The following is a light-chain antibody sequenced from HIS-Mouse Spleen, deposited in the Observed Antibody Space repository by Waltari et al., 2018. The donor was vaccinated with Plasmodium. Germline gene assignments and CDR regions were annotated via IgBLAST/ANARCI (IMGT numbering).Light chain of an antibody. J-gene: IGLJ2*01. CDR3: CSYAGSSTVV. CDR2: EGS. CDR1: SSDVGSYYL. Sequence: QSALTQPASVSGSPGQSITISCTGTSSDVGSYYLFPWYQQHPGKAPKLMIYEGSKRPSGVSNRFSGSKSGNTASLTISGLQAEDEADYYCCSYAGSSTVVFGGGTKLTVL. V-gene: IGLV2-23*01.